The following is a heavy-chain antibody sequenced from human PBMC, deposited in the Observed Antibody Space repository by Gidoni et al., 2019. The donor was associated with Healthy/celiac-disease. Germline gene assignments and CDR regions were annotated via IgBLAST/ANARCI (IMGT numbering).Heavy chain of an antibody. V-gene: IGHV4-59*08. D-gene: IGHD3-3*01. Sequence: QVQLPESGPGLVKPSETLSLTCTVSGGAISSYYWSLIRQPPGKGLEWIGYIYYSGSTNYNPSLKSRVTISVDTSKNQFSLKLSSVTAADTAVYYCARQDFWSGYFDYWGQGTLVTVSS. CDR3: ARQDFWSGYFDY. J-gene: IGHJ4*02. CDR1: GGAISSYY. CDR2: IYYSGST.